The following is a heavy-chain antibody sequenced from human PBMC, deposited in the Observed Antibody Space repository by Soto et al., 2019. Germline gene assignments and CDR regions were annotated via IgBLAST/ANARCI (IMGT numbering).Heavy chain of an antibody. Sequence: SETLSLTCAVYGGSFSGYYWSWIRQPPGKGLEWIGEINHSGSTNYNPSLKSRVTISVDTSKNQFSLKLSSVTAADTAVYYCARSSSWRGAIDYWGQGTLVTVSS. J-gene: IGHJ4*02. CDR1: GGSFSGYY. D-gene: IGHD6-13*01. CDR3: ARSSSWRGAIDY. CDR2: INHSGST. V-gene: IGHV4-34*01.